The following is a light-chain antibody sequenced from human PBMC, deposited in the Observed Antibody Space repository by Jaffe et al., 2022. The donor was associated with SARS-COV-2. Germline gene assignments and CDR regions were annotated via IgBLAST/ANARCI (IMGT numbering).Light chain of an antibody. Sequence: QSVLTQPPSVSAAPGQKVTVSCSGSSSNIGINYVSWYQQLPGAAPKLLIYDNNERPSGIPDRFSGSKSGTSATLGITGLQTGDEADYYCGTWDSSLSLYVFGPGTKVTVL. V-gene: IGLV1-51*01. J-gene: IGLJ1*01. CDR3: GTWDSSLSLYV. CDR2: DNN. CDR1: SSNIGINY.